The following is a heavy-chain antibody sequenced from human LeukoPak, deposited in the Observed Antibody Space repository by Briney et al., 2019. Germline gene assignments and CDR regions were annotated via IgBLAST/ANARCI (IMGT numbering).Heavy chain of an antibody. Sequence: GGSLRLSCSASGFTFSSYAMHWVRQAPGRGLEYVSAISSNGGNTYYADSVKGRVTISRDNAKNSLYLQMNSLRDEDTGIYYCARDRTMTGDRGIDYWGQGTPVTVSS. V-gene: IGHV3-64*04. D-gene: IGHD3-22*01. CDR2: ISSNGGNT. J-gene: IGHJ4*02. CDR3: ARDRTMTGDRGIDY. CDR1: GFTFSSYA.